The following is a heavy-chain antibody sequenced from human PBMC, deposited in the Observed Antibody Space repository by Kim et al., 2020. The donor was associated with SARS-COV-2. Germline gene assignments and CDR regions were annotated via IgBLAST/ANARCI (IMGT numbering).Heavy chain of an antibody. CDR3: ARGLLRCSSTSCPEYYYYGMDV. V-gene: IGHV4-31*03. D-gene: IGHD2-2*01. CDR2: IYYSGST. Sequence: SETLSLTCTVSGGSISSGGYYWSWIRQHPGKVLEWIGYIYYSGSTYYNPSLKSRVTISVDTSKNQFSLKLSSVTAADTAVYYCARGLLRCSSTSCPEYYYYGMDVWGQGTTVTVSS. J-gene: IGHJ6*02. CDR1: GGSISSGGYY.